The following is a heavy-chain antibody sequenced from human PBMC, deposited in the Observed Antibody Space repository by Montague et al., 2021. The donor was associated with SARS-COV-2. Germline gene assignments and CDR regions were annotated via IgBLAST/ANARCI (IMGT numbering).Heavy chain of an antibody. CDR2: LYTRGST. CDR3: ARESGYSSGWRYYYVMDV. V-gene: IGHV4-4*07. Sequence: SETLSLTCTGSGGSISNYYWTWIRQPAGKGLEWIGRLYTRGSTTYNPSLKSRVTMSVDTSKNQFSLNVTSVTAADTAIYYCARESGYSSGWRYYYVMDVWGQGTTVTVS. J-gene: IGHJ6*02. D-gene: IGHD6-19*01. CDR1: GGSISNYY.